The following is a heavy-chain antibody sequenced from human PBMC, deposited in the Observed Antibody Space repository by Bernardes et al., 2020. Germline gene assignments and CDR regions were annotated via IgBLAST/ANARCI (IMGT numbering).Heavy chain of an antibody. Sequence: GGYLSRSGAASGVTVSHYDMHWVRPVAGKGLEWVSYIGKFGDTRYPDSVKGRFSFSRENAENSVYLQMNDLRAEDTAVYYCARGRRQWLVFGPPLMDVWGKGTTVTVSS. CDR3: ARGRRQWLVFGPPLMDV. J-gene: IGHJ6*03. CDR1: GVTVSHYD. CDR2: IGKFGDT. D-gene: IGHD6-19*01. V-gene: IGHV3-13*01.